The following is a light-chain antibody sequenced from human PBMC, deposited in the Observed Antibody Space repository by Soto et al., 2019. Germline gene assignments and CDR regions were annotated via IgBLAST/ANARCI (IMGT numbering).Light chain of an antibody. CDR2: GAS. CDR3: QQYGSSLTWT. Sequence: EIVLTQSPGTLSLSPGERGTLSCSASRSVSSSYLAWYQKKPGQAPRLLIYGASSRAAGIPDRFSGSGSGTDFTLTISGLEPEDFAVYYCQQYGSSLTWTFGQGTKVDI. J-gene: IGKJ1*01. V-gene: IGKV3-20*01. CDR1: RSVSSSY.